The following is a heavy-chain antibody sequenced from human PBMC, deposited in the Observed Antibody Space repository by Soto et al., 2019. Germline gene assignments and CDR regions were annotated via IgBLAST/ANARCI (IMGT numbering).Heavy chain of an antibody. Sequence: GESLKISCKGSGYSFSSYLIGWVRQMPGKGLEWMGIIYPDDSDTRYSPSFQGQVTMSVDKSTDTAFLQLGSLKASDTAIYYCARHRGATVITFFGIDVWGQGTTVTVSS. CDR2: IYPDDSDT. CDR3: ARHRGATVITFFGIDV. CDR1: GYSFSSYL. V-gene: IGHV5-51*01. J-gene: IGHJ6*02. D-gene: IGHD3-3*01.